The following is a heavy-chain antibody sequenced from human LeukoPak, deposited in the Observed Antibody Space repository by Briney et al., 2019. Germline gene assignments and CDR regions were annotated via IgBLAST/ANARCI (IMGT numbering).Heavy chain of an antibody. Sequence: GESLKISCKGSGSSFTSYWIGWVRQMPGKGLEWMGIIYPGDSDTRYSPSFQGQVTISADKSISTAYLQWSSLKASDTAMYYCARYLQGYYYDSSGHYAFDIWGQGTMVTVSS. CDR3: ARYLQGYYYDSSGHYAFDI. D-gene: IGHD3-22*01. CDR1: GSSFTSYW. CDR2: IYPGDSDT. J-gene: IGHJ3*02. V-gene: IGHV5-51*01.